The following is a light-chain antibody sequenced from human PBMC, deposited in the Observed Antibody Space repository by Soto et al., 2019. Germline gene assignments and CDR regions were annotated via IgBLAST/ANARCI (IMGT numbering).Light chain of an antibody. V-gene: IGLV4-69*01. CDR1: SGHSSYA. CDR3: QTWGTGPAV. J-gene: IGLJ7*01. CDR2: LNSDGSH. Sequence: QPVLTQSPSASASLGASVKLTCTLSSGHSSYAIAWHQQQTEKGPRYLMKLNSDGSHSKGDGIPDRFSGSSSGAERYLTISSLQSEDEADYYCQTWGTGPAVFGGGTQLTV.